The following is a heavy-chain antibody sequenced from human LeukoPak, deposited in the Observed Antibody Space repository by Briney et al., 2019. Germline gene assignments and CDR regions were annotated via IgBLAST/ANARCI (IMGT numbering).Heavy chain of an antibody. D-gene: IGHD1-14*01. J-gene: IGHJ5*02. CDR1: GFTFSSYE. V-gene: IGHV3-48*03. Sequence: GGSLRLSCAASGFTFSSYEMNWVRQAPGKGLEWVSYISRSGSTIYYADSVKGRFTISRDNAKNSLYLQMNSLRAEDTAVYYCARDVSRRRKDWFDPWGQGTLVTVSS. CDR2: ISRSGSTI. CDR3: ARDVSRRRKDWFDP.